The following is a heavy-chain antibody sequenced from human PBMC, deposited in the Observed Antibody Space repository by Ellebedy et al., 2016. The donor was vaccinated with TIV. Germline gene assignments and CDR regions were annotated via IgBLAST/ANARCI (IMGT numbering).Heavy chain of an antibody. J-gene: IGHJ1*01. CDR2: IYPGDSAT. CDR1: GYSLTSYW. Sequence: GESLKISCKGSGYSLTSYWIGWVRQMPGKGLEWMGIIYPGDSATRYSPSFQGQVPISADKSISTAYLQWSSLKASDTAIYYCARHSASSWISPFQHWGQGTLVTVSS. V-gene: IGHV5-51*01. D-gene: IGHD6-13*01. CDR3: ARHSASSWISPFQH.